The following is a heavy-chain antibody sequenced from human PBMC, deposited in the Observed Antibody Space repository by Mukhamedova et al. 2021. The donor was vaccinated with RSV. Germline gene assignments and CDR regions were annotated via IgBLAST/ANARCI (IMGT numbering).Heavy chain of an antibody. Sequence: GLEWIGNINYSGSTHYSPSLESRVTIAVDTSKNQFSLKPSSVTVADTGVYYCARQPGYCTRSSCYYYYHMDVWGQGTTVTVSS. V-gene: IGHV4-39*01. CDR3: ARQPGYCTRSSCYYYYHMDV. D-gene: IGHD2-2*01. CDR2: INYSGST. J-gene: IGHJ6*02.